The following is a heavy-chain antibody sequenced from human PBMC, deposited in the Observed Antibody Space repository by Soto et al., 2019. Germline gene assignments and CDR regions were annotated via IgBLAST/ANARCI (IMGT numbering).Heavy chain of an antibody. D-gene: IGHD2-21*01. CDR2: ISVSSTYA. Sequence: QVQLLESGGGLVKPGGSLRLSCVASGFIFSDYYMSWIRQAPGKGLECVAYISVSSTYANYADSVEGRFTISRDNAENSLFLQMNCLRVEDSAVYFCARGVRYYSPEKPANFDYWGQGALVTVSS. V-gene: IGHV3-11*03. J-gene: IGHJ4*02. CDR1: GFIFSDYY. CDR3: ARGVRYYSPEKPANFDY.